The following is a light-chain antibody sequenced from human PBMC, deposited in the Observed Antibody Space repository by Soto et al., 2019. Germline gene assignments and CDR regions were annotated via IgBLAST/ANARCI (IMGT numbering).Light chain of an antibody. Sequence: QPVLTQPASVSGSPGQSITISCTGTSSDIGGYNYVSWYQQHPGKAPKLIIYEVSNRPSGVSNRFSGSKSGKTAALTISGLQAEDEADYYCSSYTSTSSLVFGSGTQLTVL. CDR3: SSYTSTSSLV. V-gene: IGLV2-14*01. J-gene: IGLJ1*01. CDR1: SSDIGGYNY. CDR2: EVS.